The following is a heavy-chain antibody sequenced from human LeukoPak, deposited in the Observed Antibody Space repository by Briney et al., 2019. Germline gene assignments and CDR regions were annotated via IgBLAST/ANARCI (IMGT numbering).Heavy chain of an antibody. V-gene: IGHV4-61*02. CDR3: ARGGAADH. CDR1: GDSISRGRYY. D-gene: IGHD6-25*01. CDR2: IYTSGST. J-gene: IGHJ4*02. Sequence: SETLSLTCTVSGDSISRGRYYWSWVRQPAGKGLEWIGRIYTSGSTNYNPSLKSRVTMSVDTSKNQFSLKLSSVTAADTAVYYCARGGAADHWGQGTLVTVSS.